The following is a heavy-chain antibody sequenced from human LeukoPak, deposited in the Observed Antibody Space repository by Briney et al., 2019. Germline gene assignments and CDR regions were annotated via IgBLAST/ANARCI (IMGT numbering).Heavy chain of an antibody. CDR1: GITFSSYS. Sequence: GGSLRLSCAASGITFSSYSMNWVRQAPGKGLEWVSSISSSSGYIYYADSVKGRFTISRDNAKNSLYLQMNSLRAEDTAVYYCARDRGRGYSGYDDSFDPWGQGTLVTVSS. CDR3: ARDRGRGYSGYDDSFDP. V-gene: IGHV3-21*01. CDR2: ISSSSGYI. D-gene: IGHD5-12*01. J-gene: IGHJ5*02.